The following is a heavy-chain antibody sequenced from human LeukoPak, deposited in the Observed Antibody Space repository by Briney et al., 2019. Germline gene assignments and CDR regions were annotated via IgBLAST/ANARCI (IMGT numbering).Heavy chain of an antibody. CDR2: MSPNSGNT. D-gene: IGHD2-2*01. CDR1: GYTFTSYD. J-gene: IGHJ4*02. Sequence: ASVKISCKASGYTFTSYDINWMRQATGQGLEWMGWMSPNSGNTGYAQKFQGRVTMTRDTSISTAYMELSRLRSDDTAVYYCARFPRRYCSSTSCYVDTASYWGQGTLVTVSS. CDR3: ARFPRRYCSSTSCYVDTASY. V-gene: IGHV1-8*01.